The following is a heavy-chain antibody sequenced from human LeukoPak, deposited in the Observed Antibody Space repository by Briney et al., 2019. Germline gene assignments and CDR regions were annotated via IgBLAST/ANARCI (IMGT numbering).Heavy chain of an antibody. CDR3: VRGPGWVFAL. CDR2: MNQDGSEI. CDR1: GFTFSSYW. V-gene: IGHV3-7*01. Sequence: HPGGSLRLSCVGSGFTFSSYWLNCVRRAPGKGLEWVANMNQDGSEIYSLDCVRGPFTISRDNSKSSVYQQMNGLKAEDTVVYHCVRGPGWVFALCGRGTLVTVSS. D-gene: IGHD6-19*01. J-gene: IGHJ2*01.